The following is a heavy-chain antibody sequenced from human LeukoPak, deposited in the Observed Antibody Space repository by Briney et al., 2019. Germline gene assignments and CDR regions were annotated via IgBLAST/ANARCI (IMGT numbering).Heavy chain of an antibody. D-gene: IGHD1-14*01. V-gene: IGHV3-23*01. Sequence: GGSLRLSCAASGFTFSTCAMSWVRQAPGKGLEWVSTIGNSGVNTYYADSVKGRFTISRDNSKDTLYLQMNSLRAEDTAVYYCANRGKYFFDYWGQGTLVTVSS. J-gene: IGHJ4*02. CDR2: IGNSGVNT. CDR1: GFTFSTCA. CDR3: ANRGKYFFDY.